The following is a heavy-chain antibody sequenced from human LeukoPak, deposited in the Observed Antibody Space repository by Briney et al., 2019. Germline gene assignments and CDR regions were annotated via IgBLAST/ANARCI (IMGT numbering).Heavy chain of an antibody. D-gene: IGHD3-10*01. V-gene: IGHV4-4*07. Sequence: PSETLSLTCTVSGGSISSYYWSWIRQPAGKGLEWIGRIYTSGSTNYNPSLKSRVTISVDTSKNQFSLKLSSVTAADTAVYYCARETYYYGSGSPHYYYMDVWGKGTTVTISS. CDR1: GGSISSYY. J-gene: IGHJ6*03. CDR3: ARETYYYGSGSPHYYYMDV. CDR2: IYTSGST.